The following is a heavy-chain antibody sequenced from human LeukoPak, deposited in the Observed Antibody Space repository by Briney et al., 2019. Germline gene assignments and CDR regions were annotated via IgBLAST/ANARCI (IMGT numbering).Heavy chain of an antibody. Sequence: KPSETLSLTCTVSGGSIGSYYWSWIRQPAGKGLEWIGRIYTSGSTNYNPSLKSRVTMSVDTSKNQFSLKLSSVTAADTAVYYCASQYCSGGSCYPLFDYWGQGTLVTVSS. CDR1: GGSIGSYY. J-gene: IGHJ4*02. CDR3: ASQYCSGGSCYPLFDY. CDR2: IYTSGST. D-gene: IGHD2-15*01. V-gene: IGHV4-4*07.